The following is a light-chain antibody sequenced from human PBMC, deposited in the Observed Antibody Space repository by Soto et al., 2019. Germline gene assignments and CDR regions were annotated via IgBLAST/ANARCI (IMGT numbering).Light chain of an antibody. J-gene: IGKJ2*01. V-gene: IGKV3-11*01. CDR3: QQRSNWPPT. Sequence: EIVLTQSPATLSLSPGERATLSCRASQSVSSYLAWYQQKPGQAPRLLIYDASNRATGIPARFSGSGSGTDFTLTICSLEPEDFAVYYCQQRSNWPPTFGQGTKLDIK. CDR2: DAS. CDR1: QSVSSY.